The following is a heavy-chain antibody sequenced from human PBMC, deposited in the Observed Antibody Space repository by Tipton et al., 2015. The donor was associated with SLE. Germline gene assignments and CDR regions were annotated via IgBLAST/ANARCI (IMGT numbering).Heavy chain of an antibody. CDR2: VYYTGVT. Sequence: LRLSCTLSAGSLSGHFWSWIRQPPGRPLEWIGYVYYTGVTKYNPSFESRVTISVDSSKNQFSLTLSSVTAADTAVYYCARELMVVRGLSRRDAFDIWGQGAMVTVSS. D-gene: IGHD3-10*01. CDR3: ARELMVVRGLSRRDAFDI. V-gene: IGHV4-59*11. CDR1: AGSLSGHF. J-gene: IGHJ3*02.